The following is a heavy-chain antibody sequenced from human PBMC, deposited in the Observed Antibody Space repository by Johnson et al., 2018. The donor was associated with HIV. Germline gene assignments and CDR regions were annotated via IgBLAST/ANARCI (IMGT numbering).Heavy chain of an antibody. CDR2: ISWNTGST. V-gene: IGHV3-23*04. D-gene: IGHD2-21*02. CDR3: AKKALGDVDAFDI. CDR1: GFTFDDNG. J-gene: IGHJ3*02. Sequence: VQLVESGGGVVRPGGSLRLSCAASGFTFDDNGMSWVRQAPGKGLEWVSGISWNTGSTYYADSVKGRFTISRDNSKNTLHLQMNSLRAEDTAVYYCAKKALGDVDAFDIWGQGTMVTVSS.